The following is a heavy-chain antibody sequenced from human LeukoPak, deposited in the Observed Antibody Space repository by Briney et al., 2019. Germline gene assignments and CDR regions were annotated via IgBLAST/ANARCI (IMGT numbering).Heavy chain of an antibody. V-gene: IGHV4-61*01. CDR1: GGSISSSSYY. J-gene: IGHJ4*02. CDR3: ARESGYSYGFDY. CDR2: IYYSGST. D-gene: IGHD5-18*01. Sequence: SETLSLTCTVSGGSISSSSYYWSWIRQPPGKGLKWIGYIYYSGSTNYNPSLKSRVTISVDTSKNQFSLKLSSVTAADTAVYYCARESGYSYGFDYWGQGTLVTVSS.